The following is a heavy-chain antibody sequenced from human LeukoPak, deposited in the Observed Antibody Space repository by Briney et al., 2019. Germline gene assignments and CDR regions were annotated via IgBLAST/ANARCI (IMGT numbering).Heavy chain of an antibody. D-gene: IGHD3-22*01. CDR3: TLALYTTYYYDSSGYYPPPDY. CDR1: GFTFGDYA. V-gene: IGHV3-49*03. Sequence: PGRSLRLSCTASGFTFGDYAMSWFRQAPGKGLEWVGFIRSKAYGGTTEYAASVKGRFTISRDDSKSIAHLQMNGLKTEDTAVYYCTLALYTTYYYDSSGYYPPPDYWGQGTLVTVSS. J-gene: IGHJ4*02. CDR2: IRSKAYGGTT.